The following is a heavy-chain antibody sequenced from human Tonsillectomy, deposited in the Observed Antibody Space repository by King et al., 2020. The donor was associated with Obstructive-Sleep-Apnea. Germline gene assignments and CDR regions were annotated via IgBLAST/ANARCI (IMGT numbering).Heavy chain of an antibody. CDR1: GFTFSSYA. V-gene: IGHV3-23*04. J-gene: IGHJ4*02. Sequence: VQLVESGGGLVQPGGSLRLSCAASGFTFSSYAMTWVRQAPGKGLEWVSAIIGSGATTYYADSVKGRFTISRDNSKNTLYLQMNSLKAEDTAVYYCAKGQPPSYYYDSSGYDYWGQGTLVTVSS. CDR3: AKGQPPSYYYDSSGYDY. CDR2: IIGSGATT. D-gene: IGHD3-22*01.